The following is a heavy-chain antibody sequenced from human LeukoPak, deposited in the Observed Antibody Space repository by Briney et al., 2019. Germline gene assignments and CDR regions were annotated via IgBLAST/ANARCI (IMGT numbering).Heavy chain of an antibody. Sequence: PSETLSLTCSVSGYSISSAYYWGWIRQPPGKGLEWIGSIQHSGSTFYNPSLKSRVTISADTSKNQFSLKMTSVTAADTAMYYCARGPPRFVAYWGQGTLVTVSS. J-gene: IGHJ4*02. CDR3: ARGPPRFVAY. CDR1: GYSISSAYY. D-gene: IGHD5-12*01. V-gene: IGHV4-38-2*02. CDR2: IQHSGST.